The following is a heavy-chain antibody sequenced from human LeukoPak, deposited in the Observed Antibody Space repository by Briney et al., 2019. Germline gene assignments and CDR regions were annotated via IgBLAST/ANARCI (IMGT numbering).Heavy chain of an antibody. CDR1: GYSISSGYY. CDR3: ATLPANQLRGFDY. D-gene: IGHD2-2*01. CDR2: IYHSGST. J-gene: IGHJ4*02. V-gene: IGHV4-38-2*02. Sequence: SETLSLTCTVSGYSISSGYYWGWIRQPPGKGLEWIGSIYHSGSTYYNPSLKSRVTISVDTSKSQFSLKLSSVTAADTAVYYCATLPANQLRGFDYWGQGTLVTVSS.